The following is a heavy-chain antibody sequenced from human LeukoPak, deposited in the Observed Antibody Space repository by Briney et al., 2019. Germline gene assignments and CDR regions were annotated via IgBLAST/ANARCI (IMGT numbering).Heavy chain of an antibody. Sequence: SETLSLTCTVSGGSISSYYWSWIRRPPGKELEWLGYVDYSGSTAYNPSLNGRVAISPDTSKNQFSLKLRSVTAADTAVYYCARLNGGNWGPGILVTVSS. J-gene: IGHJ4*02. CDR1: GGSISSYY. V-gene: IGHV4-59*08. D-gene: IGHD4-23*01. CDR3: ARLNGGN. CDR2: VDYSGST.